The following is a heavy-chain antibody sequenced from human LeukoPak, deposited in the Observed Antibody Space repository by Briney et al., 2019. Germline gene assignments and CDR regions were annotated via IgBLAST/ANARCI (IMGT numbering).Heavy chain of an antibody. D-gene: IGHD3-10*01. Sequence: GGSLRLSCAASGFTFSSYAMSWVRQAPGKGLEWVSAISGSGGSTYYADSVKGRFTISRDNSKNTLYLQMNSLRAEDTAVYHCAKAPMVRGVIIADYWGQGTLVTVSS. CDR2: ISGSGGST. V-gene: IGHV3-23*01. J-gene: IGHJ4*02. CDR3: AKAPMVRGVIIADY. CDR1: GFTFSSYA.